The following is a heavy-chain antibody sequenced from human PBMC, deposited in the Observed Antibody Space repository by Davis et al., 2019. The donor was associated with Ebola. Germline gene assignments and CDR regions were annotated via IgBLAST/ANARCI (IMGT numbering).Heavy chain of an antibody. CDR2: INPHNGNT. Sequence: AASVKVSCKASGFTLTKYAIHWVRQAPGQGLEWMGWINPHNGNTNYGQNVQGRVIMTSDTATTTAYMEVGSLRSDDTAVYYCARAQFPTTSDHWGQGTLVTVSS. J-gene: IGHJ4*02. V-gene: IGHV1-18*01. D-gene: IGHD1-1*01. CDR3: ARAQFPTTSDH. CDR1: GFTLTKYA.